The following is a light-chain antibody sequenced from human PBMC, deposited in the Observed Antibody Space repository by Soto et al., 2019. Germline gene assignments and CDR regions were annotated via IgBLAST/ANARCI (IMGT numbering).Light chain of an antibody. CDR1: QTISSW. J-gene: IGKJ1*01. Sequence: IQRTQSPSTLSRSVGDRVTITCWASQTISSWLAWYKQKPGKAPKLLIYKASTLKSGVPSRFRGSGSGTEFTLTISSLKPDHFETYYCQHYNSYSEAFGQGTKVDI. V-gene: IGKV1-5*03. CDR2: KAS. CDR3: QHYNSYSEA.